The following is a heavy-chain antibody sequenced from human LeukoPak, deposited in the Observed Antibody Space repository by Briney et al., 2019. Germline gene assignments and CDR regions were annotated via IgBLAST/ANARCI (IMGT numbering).Heavy chain of an antibody. CDR1: GYTFTSYG. CDR3: ARAKGVRGGIGYNWFDP. CDR2: ISAYNGNT. V-gene: IGHV1-18*04. Sequence: GASVKVSCKASGYTFTSYGISWVRQAPGQGLEWMGWISAYNGNTNYAQKLQGRVTMTTDTSTSTAYMELRSLRSDDTAVHYCARAKGVRGGIGYNWFDPWGQGTLVTVSS. D-gene: IGHD3-10*01. J-gene: IGHJ5*02.